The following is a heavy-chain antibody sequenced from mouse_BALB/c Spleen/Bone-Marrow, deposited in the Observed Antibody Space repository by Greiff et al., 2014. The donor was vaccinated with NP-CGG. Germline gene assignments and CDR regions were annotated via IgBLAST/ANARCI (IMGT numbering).Heavy chain of an antibody. CDR3: ARGAMDY. V-gene: IGHV1S137*01. CDR2: ISTYYGDA. J-gene: IGHJ4*01. CDR1: GYTFTDYA. Sequence: VQLQQSGAELVRPGVPVKISCKGSGYTFTDYAMHWVKQSHAKSLEWIGVISTYYGDASYNQKFKGKATMTVDKSSSTAYMELARLTSEDSAIYYCARGAMDYWGQGTSVTVSS.